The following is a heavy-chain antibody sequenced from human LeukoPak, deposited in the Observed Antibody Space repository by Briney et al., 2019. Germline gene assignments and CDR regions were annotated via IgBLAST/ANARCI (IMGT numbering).Heavy chain of an antibody. CDR3: ARGDSSSWTNTLLYGYYYGMDV. CDR2: ISSSSSTI. V-gene: IGHV3-48*02. CDR1: GFTFNSYS. J-gene: IGHJ6*02. D-gene: IGHD6-13*01. Sequence: GGSLRLSCAASGFTFNSYSMNWVRQAPGKGLEWVSYISSSSSTIYYADSVKGRFTISRDNAKNSLYLQMNSPRDEDTAVYYCARGDSSSWTNTLLYGYYYGMDVWGQGTTVTVSS.